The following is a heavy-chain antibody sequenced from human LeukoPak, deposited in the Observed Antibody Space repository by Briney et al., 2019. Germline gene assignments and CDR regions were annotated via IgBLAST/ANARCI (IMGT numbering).Heavy chain of an antibody. CDR3: ARGPNHSCIHYDY. CDR2: INHSGST. V-gene: IGHV4-34*01. D-gene: IGHD2-15*01. CDR1: GGSFSGYY. J-gene: IGHJ4*02. Sequence: SETLSLTCAVYGGSFSGYYWSWIRQPPGKGLEWIGEINHSGSTNYNPSLKSRVTISVDTSKNQFSLKLSSVTAADTAVYYCARGPNHSCIHYDYWGQGTLVTVSS.